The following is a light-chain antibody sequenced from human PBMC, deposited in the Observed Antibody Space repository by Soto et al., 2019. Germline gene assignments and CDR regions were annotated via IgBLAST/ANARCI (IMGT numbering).Light chain of an antibody. CDR1: SSNIGAGYD. J-gene: IGLJ2*01. CDR2: GNS. V-gene: IGLV1-40*01. Sequence: QSVLTQPPSVSGAPGQRVTISCTGSSSNIGAGYDVHWYQQLPGTAPKLLISGNSNRPSGVPDRFTGSKSGTSASLAITGLQAEDEADYYCQSYDSSRSVLFGGGTKLTVL. CDR3: QSYDSSRSVL.